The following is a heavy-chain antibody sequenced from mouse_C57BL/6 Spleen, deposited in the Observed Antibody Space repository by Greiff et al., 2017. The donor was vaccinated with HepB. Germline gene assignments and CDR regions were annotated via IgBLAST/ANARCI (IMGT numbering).Heavy chain of an antibody. V-gene: IGHV1-18*01. CDR1: GYTFTDYN. D-gene: IGHD2-5*01. Sequence: VQLKQSGPELVKPGASVKIPCKASGYTFTDYNMDWVKQSHGKSLEWIGDINPNNGGTIYNQKFKGKATLTVDKSSSTAYMELRSLTSEDTAVYYCARRLSNDYFDYWGQGTTLTVSS. J-gene: IGHJ2*01. CDR3: ARRLSNDYFDY. CDR2: INPNNGGT.